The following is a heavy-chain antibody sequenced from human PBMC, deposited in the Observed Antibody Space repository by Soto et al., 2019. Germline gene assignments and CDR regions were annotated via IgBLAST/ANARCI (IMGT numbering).Heavy chain of an antibody. J-gene: IGHJ5*02. CDR1: GGSISSGGYS. CDR3: ARNGYDTRNHHFAP. Sequence: PSETLSLTCAVSGGSISSGGYSWSWIRQPPGKGLEWIGYIYHSGSTYYNPSLKSRVTISVDTSKNQFSLSLSSVTAADTAVYFRARNGYDTRNHHFAPWRQGKLVTLS. V-gene: IGHV4-30-2*01. CDR2: IYHSGST. D-gene: IGHD3-22*01.